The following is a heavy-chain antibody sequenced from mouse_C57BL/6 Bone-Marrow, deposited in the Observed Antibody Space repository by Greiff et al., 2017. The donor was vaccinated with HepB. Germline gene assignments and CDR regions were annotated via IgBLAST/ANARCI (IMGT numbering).Heavy chain of an antibody. Sequence: QVQLQQSGPELVKPGASVKISCKASGYTFTDYYINWVKQRPGQGLEWIGWIFPGSGSTYYNEKFKGKATLTVDKSSSTAYMLLSSLTSEDSAVYFCARGVYYDYDEGYYYAMDYWGQGTSVTVSS. V-gene: IGHV1-75*01. CDR3: ARGVYYDYDEGYYYAMDY. J-gene: IGHJ4*01. D-gene: IGHD2-4*01. CDR2: IFPGSGST. CDR1: GYTFTDYY.